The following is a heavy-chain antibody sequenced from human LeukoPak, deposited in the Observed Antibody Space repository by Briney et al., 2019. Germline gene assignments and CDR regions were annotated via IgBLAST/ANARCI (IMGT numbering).Heavy chain of an antibody. V-gene: IGHV1-69*04. Sequence: GASVKVSCKASRGTFSSYAISWVRQAPGQGLEWMGRIIPILGIANYAQKFQGRVTITADKSTSTAYMELSSLRSEDTAVYYCASAVAAPDQDPPFDYWGQGTLVTVSS. CDR1: RGTFSSYA. J-gene: IGHJ4*02. D-gene: IGHD6-25*01. CDR2: IIPILGIA. CDR3: ASAVAAPDQDPPFDY.